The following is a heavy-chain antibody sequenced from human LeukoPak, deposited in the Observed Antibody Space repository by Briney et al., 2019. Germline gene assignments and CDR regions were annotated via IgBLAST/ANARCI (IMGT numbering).Heavy chain of an antibody. CDR2: ISYDGSNK. Sequence: GGSLRLSCAASGFTFSSYGMHWVRQAPGKGLEWVAVISYDGSNKYYADSVKGRFTISRDNSKSTLYLQMNSLRAEDTAVYYCAKDTDDSSAQGADYWGQGTLVTVSS. V-gene: IGHV3-30*18. D-gene: IGHD3-22*01. CDR1: GFTFSSYG. CDR3: AKDTDDSSAQGADY. J-gene: IGHJ4*02.